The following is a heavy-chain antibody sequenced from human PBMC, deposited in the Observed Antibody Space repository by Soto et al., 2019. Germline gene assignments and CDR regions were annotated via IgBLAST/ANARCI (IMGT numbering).Heavy chain of an antibody. CDR2: INPNSGNI. V-gene: IGHV1-8*01. D-gene: IGHD3-10*01. Sequence: QVQLVQSGAEVKKPGASVKVSCKASGNTFTRYDINWVRQATGHGLVWVGWINPNSGNIGYAQKFQGRVTMTRDTAIRTAYMEVSRLRSDDTAVYYCARGRASGSYYLLDYWGQGTLVTVSS. CDR1: GNTFTRYD. CDR3: ARGRASGSYYLLDY. J-gene: IGHJ4*02.